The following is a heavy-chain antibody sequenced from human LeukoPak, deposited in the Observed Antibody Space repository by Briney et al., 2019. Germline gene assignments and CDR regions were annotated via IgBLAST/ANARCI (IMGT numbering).Heavy chain of an antibody. D-gene: IGHD6-19*01. J-gene: IGHJ3*02. CDR3: ARDQAVADAFDI. V-gene: IGHV4-4*07. Sequence: SQALSLTCTVSGGSISSYYWSWIRQPAGKGLEWIGRIYTSGSTNYNPSLKSRVTISVDTSKNQFSLKLGSVTAADTAVYYCARDQAVADAFDIWGQGTMVTVSS. CDR1: GGSISSYY. CDR2: IYTSGST.